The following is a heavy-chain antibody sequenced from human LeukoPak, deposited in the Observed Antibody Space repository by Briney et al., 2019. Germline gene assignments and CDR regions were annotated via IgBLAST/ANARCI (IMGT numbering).Heavy chain of an antibody. V-gene: IGHV1-8*01. CDR2: MNPNSGNT. CDR3: AREGVVVVAATSAYYYYMDV. D-gene: IGHD2-15*01. Sequence: ASVKVSCKASGYTFTSYDINWVRHATGQGLEWMGWMNPNSGNTGYAQKFQGRVTMTRNTSISTAYMGLSSLRSEDTAVYYCAREGVVVVAATSAYYYYMDVWGKGTTVTVSS. CDR1: GYTFTSYD. J-gene: IGHJ6*03.